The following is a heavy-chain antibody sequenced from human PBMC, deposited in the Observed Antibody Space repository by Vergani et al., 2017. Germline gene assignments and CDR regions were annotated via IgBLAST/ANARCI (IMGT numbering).Heavy chain of an antibody. V-gene: IGHV5-51*01. CDR2: IYPADSDT. J-gene: IGHJ4*02. CDR3: ARHTTYTDS. D-gene: IGHD1-1*01. Sequence: EVELVQSGQEMRKPGESLKISCKGSEYSFGNYWIGLVRQMPGKGLEWMGIIYPADSDTRYSPSFQGQVTISADKSISTAFLQWDSLKASDAALYYCARHTTYTDSWGQGTLVTVSS. CDR1: EYSFGNYW.